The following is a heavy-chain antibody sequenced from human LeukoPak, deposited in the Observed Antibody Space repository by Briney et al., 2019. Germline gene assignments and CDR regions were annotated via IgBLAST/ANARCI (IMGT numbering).Heavy chain of an antibody. Sequence: PSETLSLTCTVSGGSISSYYWSWIRQPPGKGLEWIGYGHYTGSTNYNPSLKSRVTFSVDTSKNQFSLKLTSVTAADTAVYYCPRWGETSALRVHAFDIWGQGTMVTVSS. CDR1: GGSISSYY. CDR3: PRWGETSALRVHAFDI. J-gene: IGHJ3*02. V-gene: IGHV4-59*01. D-gene: IGHD3-10*01. CDR2: GHYTGST.